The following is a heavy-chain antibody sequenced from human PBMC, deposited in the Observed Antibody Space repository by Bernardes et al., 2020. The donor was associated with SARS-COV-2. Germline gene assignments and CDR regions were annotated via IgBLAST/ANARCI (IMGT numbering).Heavy chain of an antibody. CDR1: GFTFRSHG. CDR2: ITDDGTNK. D-gene: IGHD3-10*01. Sequence: GGSLRLSCAASGFTFRSHGMHWVRQAPGKGLEWVSSITDDGTNKYYADCVKGRFTISRDNSKNTLYLQMNSLRAEDTAVYYCPTWDGSGTKYRGYWGQGTLGTVSS. J-gene: IGHJ4*02. V-gene: IGHV3-30*02. CDR3: PTWDGSGTKYRGY.